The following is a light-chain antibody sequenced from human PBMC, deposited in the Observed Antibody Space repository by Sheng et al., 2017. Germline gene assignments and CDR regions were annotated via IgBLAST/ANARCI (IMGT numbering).Light chain of an antibody. J-gene: IGKJ2*01. CDR1: QRISTY. CDR2: VAF. V-gene: IGKV1-39*01. CDR3: QQSYSTPYT. Sequence: DIQMTQSPSSLSASVGDRVTITCRASQRISTYLSWYQQKPGIAPKLLIYVAFNLQSGVPSRFSGSGSGTDFTLTISSLHPEDFATYFCQQSYSTPYTFGQGTKLEI.